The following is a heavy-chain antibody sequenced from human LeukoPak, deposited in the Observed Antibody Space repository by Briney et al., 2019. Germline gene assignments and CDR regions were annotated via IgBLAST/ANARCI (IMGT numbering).Heavy chain of an antibody. V-gene: IGHV1-18*01. J-gene: IGHJ4*01. Sequence: ASVKVSCKASGYTFTIYSLSWVRQAPGQGLEWVGWISPHNGKTSYAQKVQGRVTMTTDTSTNTAYMELRSLKSDDTAIYYCARHLFTELPGDFWGQEPWSPSPQ. CDR1: GYTFTIYS. D-gene: IGHD3-10*02. CDR2: ISPHNGKT. CDR3: ARHLFTELPGDF.